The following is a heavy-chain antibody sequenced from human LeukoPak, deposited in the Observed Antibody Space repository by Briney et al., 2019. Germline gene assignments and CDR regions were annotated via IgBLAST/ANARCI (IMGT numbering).Heavy chain of an antibody. CDR2: ITGNGATT. J-gene: IGHJ4*02. CDR3: AKERRRVDTEMVRSYYFEN. CDR1: GFTFSSSA. V-gene: IGHV3-23*01. Sequence: GGSLRLSCAASGFTFSSSAMSWVRQTPGKGLEWVSSITGNGATTYYPDSVKGRFTISRDNSKNTLSLQMNSLRAEDTAVYYCAKERRRVDTEMVRSYYFENWGQGTPVTVSS. D-gene: IGHD5-18*01.